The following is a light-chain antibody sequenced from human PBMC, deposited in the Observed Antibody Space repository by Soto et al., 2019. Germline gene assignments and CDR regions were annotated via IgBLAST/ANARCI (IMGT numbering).Light chain of an antibody. CDR3: QHYGGLPLT. Sequence: DIQMTQSPDSLSASIGDRVTITCQASQDISDFVNWYQQKPGKAPQLLIHDASKLETGGPSRFSGSGSGTDFTLTIHSMQPEEFATYFCQHYGGLPLTFGGGTKVDI. CDR2: DAS. CDR1: QDISDF. V-gene: IGKV1-33*01. J-gene: IGKJ4*01.